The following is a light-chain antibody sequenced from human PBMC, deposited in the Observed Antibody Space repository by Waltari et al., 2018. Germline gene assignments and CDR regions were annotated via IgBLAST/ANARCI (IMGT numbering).Light chain of an antibody. CDR3: QQYLSAPFT. J-gene: IGKJ5*01. Sequence: DIVMTQSPDSLAVSLGERATINCRSSQSVLSSNNRNYLAWYQHKPGQPPKLLFYWASTRESGVPDRFSGSGSGTDFTLTISSLQAEDVAVYYCQQYLSAPFTFGQGTRLEIK. V-gene: IGKV4-1*01. CDR1: QSVLSSNNRNY. CDR2: WAS.